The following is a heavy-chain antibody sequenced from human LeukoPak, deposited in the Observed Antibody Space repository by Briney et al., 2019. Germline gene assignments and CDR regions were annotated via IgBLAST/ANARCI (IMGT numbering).Heavy chain of an antibody. Sequence: ASVKVSCKASGGTFSSYAISWVRQAPGQGLEWMGGIIPIFGTANYAQKFQGRVTITTDESTSTAYMELSSLRSEDTAVYYCARGGLYYYDSRGSLPFDYWGQGTLVTVSS. CDR3: ARGGLYYYDSRGSLPFDY. V-gene: IGHV1-69*05. CDR2: IIPIFGTA. D-gene: IGHD3-22*01. CDR1: GGTFSSYA. J-gene: IGHJ4*02.